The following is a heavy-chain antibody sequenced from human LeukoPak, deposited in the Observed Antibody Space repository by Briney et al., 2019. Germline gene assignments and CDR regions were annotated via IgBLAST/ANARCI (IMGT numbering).Heavy chain of an antibody. D-gene: IGHD3-3*01. J-gene: IGHJ4*02. V-gene: IGHV4-38-2*01. CDR2: IYHSGST. Sequence: SETLSLTCAVSGYSISSGYYWGWIRQPPGKGLEWIGSIYHSGSTYYNPSLKSRVTISVDTSKNQFSLKLSSVTAADTAVYYCARVEIFGVVIHDYWGQGTLVTVSS. CDR3: ARVEIFGVVIHDY. CDR1: GYSISSGYY.